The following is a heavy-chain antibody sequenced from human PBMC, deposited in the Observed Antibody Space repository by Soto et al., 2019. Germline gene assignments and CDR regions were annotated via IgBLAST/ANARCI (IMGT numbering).Heavy chain of an antibody. Sequence: ASVKVSCKASGYTFSTYAIDWVLQAPGQGLEWMGWLNPSNGNSRYSKKLQGRVNMTRDTSASTAYMELKNLTSEDTAVYYCARDPLNSLSGLDQWGQGDLV. J-gene: IGHJ5*02. D-gene: IGHD3-10*01. CDR2: LNPSNGNS. V-gene: IGHV1-3*01. CDR3: ARDPLNSLSGLDQ. CDR1: GYTFSTYA.